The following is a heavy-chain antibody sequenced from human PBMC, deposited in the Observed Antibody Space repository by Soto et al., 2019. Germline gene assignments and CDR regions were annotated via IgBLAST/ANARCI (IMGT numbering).Heavy chain of an antibody. CDR1: GFTFSSYA. V-gene: IGHV3-30-3*01. J-gene: IGHJ6*02. CDR3: ARAPRYYDFWRNYYYGMDV. Sequence: QVQLVESGGGVVQPGRSLRLSCAASGFTFSSYAMHWVRQAPGKGLEWVAVISYAGSNKYYADSVKGRFTISRDNSKNTLYLQMNSLRAEDTAVYYCARAPRYYDFWRNYYYGMDVWGRGTTVTVSS. CDR2: ISYAGSNK. D-gene: IGHD3-3*01.